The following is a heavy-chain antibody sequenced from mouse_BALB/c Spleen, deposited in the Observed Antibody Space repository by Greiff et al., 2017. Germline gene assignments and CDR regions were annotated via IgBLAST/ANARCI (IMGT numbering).Heavy chain of an antibody. V-gene: IGHV2-6-7*01. Sequence: QVQLQESGPGLVAPSQSLSITCTVSGFSLTGYGVNWVRQPPGKGLEWLGMIWGDGSTDYNSALKSRMSISKDNSKSQVFLKMNSLQTDDTARYCCARDCYYGSSYVGSCFDVWGAGTTVTVSS. J-gene: IGHJ1*01. CDR2: IWGDGST. CDR3: ARDCYYGSSYVGSCFDV. CDR1: GFSLTGYG. D-gene: IGHD1-1*01.